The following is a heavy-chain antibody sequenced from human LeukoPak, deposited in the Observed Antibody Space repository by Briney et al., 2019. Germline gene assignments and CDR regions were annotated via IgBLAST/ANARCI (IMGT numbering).Heavy chain of an antibody. D-gene: IGHD6-13*01. V-gene: IGHV3-73*01. Sequence: GGSLRLSCAASGFTFSGSAMHWVRQASGKGLEWVGRIRSKANSYATAYAASVKGRFTISRDDSKNTAYLQMNSLKTEDTAVYYCTRQLVEQQERYAFDIWGQGTMVTVSS. CDR3: TRQLVEQQERYAFDI. J-gene: IGHJ3*02. CDR1: GFTFSGSA. CDR2: IRSKANSYAT.